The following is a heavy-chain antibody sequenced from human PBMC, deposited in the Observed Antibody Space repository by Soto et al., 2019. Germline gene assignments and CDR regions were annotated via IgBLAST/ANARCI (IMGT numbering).Heavy chain of an antibody. J-gene: IGHJ3*02. D-gene: IGHD3-10*01. CDR1: GGSISSDIYY. V-gene: IGHV4-39*01. CDR3: AKHADFGSGSSWLGSENMDTDAFDI. CDR2: IYYSGNT. Sequence: QLQLQESGPGLVKPSETLSLTCTVSGGSISSDIYYWGWIRQPPGKGLEWIGTIYYSGNTYYNPSLRSRVTISVDPSKNQSSLRLHSVTAADTAVYYCAKHADFGSGSSWLGSENMDTDAFDIWGQGTMVTVS.